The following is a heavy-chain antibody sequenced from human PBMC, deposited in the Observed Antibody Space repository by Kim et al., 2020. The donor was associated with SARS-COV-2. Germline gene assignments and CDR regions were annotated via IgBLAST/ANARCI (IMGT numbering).Heavy chain of an antibody. CDR3: ARPGAEWELGISFDY. D-gene: IGHD1-26*01. J-gene: IGHJ4*01. Sequence: SETLSLTCTVSGGSISSSSYYWGWIRQPPGKGLEWIGSIYYSGSTYYNPSLKSRVTISVDTSKNQFSLKLSSVTAADTAVYYCARPGAEWELGISFDYWG. CDR1: GGSISSSSYY. CDR2: IYYSGST. V-gene: IGHV4-39*01.